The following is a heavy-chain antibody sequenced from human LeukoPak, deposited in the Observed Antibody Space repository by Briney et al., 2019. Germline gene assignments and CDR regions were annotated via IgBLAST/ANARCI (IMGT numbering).Heavy chain of an antibody. V-gene: IGHV1-2*02. CDR1: GYTFTGYY. Sequence: GASVKVSCKASGYTFTGYYMHWVRQAPGPGLEWMGWINPNSGGTNYAQKFQGRVTMTRDTSISTAYMELSRLRSDDTAVYYCARGGYYDFWSGYFTFDYWGQGTLVTVSS. D-gene: IGHD3-3*01. CDR3: ARGGYYDFWSGYFTFDY. J-gene: IGHJ4*02. CDR2: INPNSGGT.